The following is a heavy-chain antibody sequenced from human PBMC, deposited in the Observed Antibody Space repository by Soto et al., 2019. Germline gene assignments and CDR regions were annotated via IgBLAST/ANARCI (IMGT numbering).Heavy chain of an antibody. V-gene: IGHV4-4*02. CDR2: IYHSGTT. J-gene: IGHJ6*02. Sequence: QVQLQESGPGLVKPSGTLSLTCGVSGDSITSTNWWSWVRQPPGRGLEWIGEIYHSGTTHYNPSLKSRITILLDESKNQFSLNLSSVTAADTAVDYCARLKGPGHYGLDGWGQGTTVSVFS. CDR3: ARLKGPGHYGLDG. CDR1: GDSITSTNW.